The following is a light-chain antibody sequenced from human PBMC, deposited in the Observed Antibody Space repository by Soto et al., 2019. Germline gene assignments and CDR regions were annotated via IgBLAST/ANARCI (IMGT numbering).Light chain of an antibody. CDR3: GSWDSSLRAYV. CDR1: RSNIGGNS. V-gene: IGLV1-51*01. CDR2: DDN. Sequence: QSVMTQPPSVSAAPGQKVTISCSGSRSNIGGNSVSWYQQLPGTAPKLLIYDDNKRPSGIPDRFSGSKSGTSATLGITGFQTGDEADDYCGSWDSSLRAYVFGTGTKVTVL. J-gene: IGLJ1*01.